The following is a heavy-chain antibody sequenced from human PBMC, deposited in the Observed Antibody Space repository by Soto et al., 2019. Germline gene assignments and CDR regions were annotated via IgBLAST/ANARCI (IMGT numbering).Heavy chain of an antibody. V-gene: IGHV4-61*01. D-gene: IGHD4-4*01. Sequence: SETMSLTCTVSGGSISSGYFYWSWLRQPPGKGLEWIGYIYYSGGTTYNPSLKSRVTISVDTSKNHFSLKLSSVTAADTAVYYCARDGYSRYAFDIWGQGTMVTVS. J-gene: IGHJ3*02. CDR1: GGSISSGYFY. CDR2: IYYSGGT. CDR3: ARDGYSRYAFDI.